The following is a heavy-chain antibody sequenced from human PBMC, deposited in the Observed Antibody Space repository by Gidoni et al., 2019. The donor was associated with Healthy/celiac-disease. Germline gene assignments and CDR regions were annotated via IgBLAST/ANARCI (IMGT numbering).Heavy chain of an antibody. Sequence: QVQLVESGGGVVQPGRSLRLSCAASGFTFSSYGMHWVRQAPGKGLAWVAVISYDGRNKYYADSVKGRFTNSKDNSKNTLYLQMNSLRAEDTAVYYCAKDSYYCSSTSCYIDYWGQGTLVTVSS. CDR1: GFTFSSYG. D-gene: IGHD2-2*02. J-gene: IGHJ4*02. V-gene: IGHV3-30*18. CDR2: ISYDGRNK. CDR3: AKDSYYCSSTSCYIDY.